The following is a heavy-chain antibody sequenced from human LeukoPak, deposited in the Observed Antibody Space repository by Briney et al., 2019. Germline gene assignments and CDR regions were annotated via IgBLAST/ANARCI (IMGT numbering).Heavy chain of an antibody. Sequence: PSETLSLTCTVSGGSISSSSYYWGWIRQPPGKGLEWIGSPYYSGSTYYNPSLKSRVTISVDTSKNQFSLKLSSVTAADTAVYYCARRGGWGPYLSPYFDYWGQGTLVTVSS. CDR1: GGSISSSSYY. J-gene: IGHJ4*02. V-gene: IGHV4-39*01. D-gene: IGHD6-19*01. CDR2: PYYSGST. CDR3: ARRGGWGPYLSPYFDY.